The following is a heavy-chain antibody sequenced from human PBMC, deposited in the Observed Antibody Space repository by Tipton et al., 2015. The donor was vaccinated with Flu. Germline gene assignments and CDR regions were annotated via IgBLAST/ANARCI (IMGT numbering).Heavy chain of an antibody. Sequence: QLVQSGAEVKKPGESLKISCKGSGYSFTSYWIGWVRQMPGKGLEWMGIIYPGDSDTRYSPSFQGQVTISADKSISTAYLQWSSLKALDTAMYYCAGHFHATYYYDSSGYSPTPFDYWGQGTLVPVSS. V-gene: IGHV5-51*01. CDR1: GYSFTSYW. D-gene: IGHD3-22*01. CDR3: AGHFHATYYYDSSGYSPTPFDY. J-gene: IGHJ4*02. CDR2: IYPGDSDT.